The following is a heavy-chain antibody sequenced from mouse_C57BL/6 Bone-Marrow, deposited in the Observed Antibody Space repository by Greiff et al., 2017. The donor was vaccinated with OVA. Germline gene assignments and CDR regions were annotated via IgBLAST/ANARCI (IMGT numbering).Heavy chain of an antibody. CDR2: ISSGSSTI. V-gene: IGHV5-17*01. J-gene: IGHJ3*01. CDR3: AREDHEAWFAY. Sequence: EVQRVESGGGLVKPGGSLKLSCAASGFTFSDYGMHWVRQAPEKGLEWVAYISSGSSTIYYADTVKGRFTISRDNAKNTLFLQMTSLRSEDTAMYYCAREDHEAWFAYWGQGTLVTVSA. CDR1: GFTFSDYG.